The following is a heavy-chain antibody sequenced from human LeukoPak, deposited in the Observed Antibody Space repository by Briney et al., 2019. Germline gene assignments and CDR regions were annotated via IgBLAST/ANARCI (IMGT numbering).Heavy chain of an antibody. Sequence: PGGSLRLSCAASGFDFGAYEMNWVRQAPGKGLEWVAYFAGSDTTTYYADSVKGRFIISRDNARNSLYLQMNSLRAEDMALYYCTTLGYHLDSWGQGTLVTVSS. D-gene: IGHD3-22*01. V-gene: IGHV3-48*03. J-gene: IGHJ4*02. CDR2: FAGSDTTT. CDR1: GFDFGAYE. CDR3: TTLGYHLDS.